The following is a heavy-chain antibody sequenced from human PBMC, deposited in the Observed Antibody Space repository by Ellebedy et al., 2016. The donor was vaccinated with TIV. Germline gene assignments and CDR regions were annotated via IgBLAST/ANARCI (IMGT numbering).Heavy chain of an antibody. Sequence: PGGSLRLSCTDSGFTVSSYWMQWVRQAPGKGLEYISAIVSNGDSTYYANSVKGRFIITRDNSKNTLYLQMSSLRLEDTAVYYCVKAWGDWGQGTLVTVSS. CDR2: IVSNGDST. CDR3: VKAWGD. V-gene: IGHV3-64D*06. J-gene: IGHJ4*02. CDR1: GFTVSSYW. D-gene: IGHD3-16*01.